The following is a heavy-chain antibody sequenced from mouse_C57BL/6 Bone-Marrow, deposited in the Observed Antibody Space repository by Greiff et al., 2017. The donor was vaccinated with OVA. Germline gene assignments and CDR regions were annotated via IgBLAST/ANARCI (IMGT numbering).Heavy chain of an antibody. V-gene: IGHV1-64*01. CDR3: AMAYQHPYYAMDY. Sequence: QVHVKQPGAELVKPGASVKLSCKASGYTFTSYWMHWVKQRPGQGLEWIGMIHPNSGSTNYNEKFKSKATLTVDKSSSTAYMQLSSLTSEDSAVYYCAMAYQHPYYAMDYWGQGTSVTVSS. J-gene: IGHJ4*01. D-gene: IGHD2-10*01. CDR1: GYTFTSYW. CDR2: IHPNSGST.